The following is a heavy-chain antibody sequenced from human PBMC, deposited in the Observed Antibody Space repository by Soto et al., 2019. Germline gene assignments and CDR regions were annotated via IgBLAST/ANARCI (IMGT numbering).Heavy chain of an antibody. CDR1: GFILSSYG. J-gene: IGHJ6*01. Sequence: GGSLRHCCAASGFILSSYGMLGVRQALDKGLEWVAVISYDGSNKYYADSVKGRFTISRDNSKNTLYLQMNSLRAEDTAVYYCARSVFYYWSYHPDRMSFWAQASTVIGSS. V-gene: IGHV3-30*03. CDR3: ARSVFYYWSYHPDRMSF. CDR2: ISYDGSNK. D-gene: IGHD1-26*01.